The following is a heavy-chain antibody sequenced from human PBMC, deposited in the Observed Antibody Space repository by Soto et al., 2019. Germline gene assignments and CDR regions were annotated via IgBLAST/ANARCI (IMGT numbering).Heavy chain of an antibody. CDR2: ISYRGRT. J-gene: IGHJ4*02. CDR1: GGSVSSGDYY. Sequence: QVQLQESGPGLVKPSQTLSLTCTVSGGSVSSGDYYWSWIRQHPGKGLKWIGYISYRGRTYYNPSLKSRVTISIDTSKNQWSLKLSSVTAADTAVYYCARSVYLGDLSLGYWGQGTLVTVSS. V-gene: IGHV4-31*03. CDR3: ARSVYLGDLSLGY. D-gene: IGHD3-16*02.